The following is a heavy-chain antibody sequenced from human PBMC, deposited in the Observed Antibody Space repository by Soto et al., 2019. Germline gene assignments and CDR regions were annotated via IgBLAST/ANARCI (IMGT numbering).Heavy chain of an antibody. CDR1: GFTFSNAC. CDR2: IKSKTDGGTT. CDR3: TIPRGPMIRP. V-gene: IGHV3-15*01. Sequence: PGGSLRLSCTASGFTFSNACMTWVRQAPGKGLEWVGRIKSKTDGGTTDYAAPVKGRFTISRDDSKNTMYLQMNSLKTEDTAVYYCTIPRGPMIRPWGQGTLVTVSS. J-gene: IGHJ5*02. D-gene: IGHD3-22*01.